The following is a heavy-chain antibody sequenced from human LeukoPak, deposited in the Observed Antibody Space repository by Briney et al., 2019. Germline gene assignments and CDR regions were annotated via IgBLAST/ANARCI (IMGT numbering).Heavy chain of an antibody. CDR1: GFTFSSYA. CDR2: ISYDGSNK. Sequence: PGGSLRLSCAASGFTFSSYAMHWVRQAPGKGLEWVAVISYDGSNKYYADSVKGRFTISRDNSKNTLYLQMNSLRAEDTAVYYCARGRPLGYCSGGSCTYFDYWGQGTLVTVSS. J-gene: IGHJ4*02. CDR3: ARGRPLGYCSGGSCTYFDY. V-gene: IGHV3-30-3*01. D-gene: IGHD2-15*01.